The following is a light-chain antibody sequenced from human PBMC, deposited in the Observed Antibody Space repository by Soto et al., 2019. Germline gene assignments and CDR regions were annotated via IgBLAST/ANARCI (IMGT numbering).Light chain of an antibody. CDR3: QQYNSYLWT. J-gene: IGKJ1*01. V-gene: IGKV1-5*01. CDR1: QSISSW. CDR2: DAS. Sequence: VQLTQSPATLSLSPGDRATITCRASQSISSWLAWYQQKPGKAPKLLIYDASSLESGVPSRFSGSGSGTEFTLTISSLQPEDFATYYCQQYNSYLWTFGQGTKVDIK.